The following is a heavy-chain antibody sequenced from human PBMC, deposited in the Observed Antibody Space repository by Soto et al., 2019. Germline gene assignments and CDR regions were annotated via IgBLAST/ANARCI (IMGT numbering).Heavy chain of an antibody. CDR2: ILYDGSKE. V-gene: IGHV3-30*18. D-gene: IGHD2-21*01. Sequence: GGSLRLSCTDSGFSFNTYVMDWVRQAPGKGLEWVARILYDGSKEYYADPVKGRVTISRDNSKNTLYLQMDRLRVEDTAVYFCAKGLALMADHWGQGTPVTVSS. CDR1: GFSFNTYV. J-gene: IGHJ4*02. CDR3: AKGLALMADH.